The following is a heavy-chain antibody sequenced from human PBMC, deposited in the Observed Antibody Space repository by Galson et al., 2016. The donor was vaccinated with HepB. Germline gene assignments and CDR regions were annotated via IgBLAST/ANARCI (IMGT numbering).Heavy chain of an antibody. CDR1: GFTFSSYA. CDR3: CGSSWYNWFDP. CDR2: ISYDGSNK. J-gene: IGHJ5*02. V-gene: IGHV3-30*04. D-gene: IGHD6-13*01. Sequence: SLRLSCAASGFTFSSYAMHWVRQAPGKGLEWVAVISYDGSNKYYADSVKGRFTISRDNSKNTPYLQMNSLRAEDTAVYYCCGSSWYNWFDPWGQGTLVTVSS.